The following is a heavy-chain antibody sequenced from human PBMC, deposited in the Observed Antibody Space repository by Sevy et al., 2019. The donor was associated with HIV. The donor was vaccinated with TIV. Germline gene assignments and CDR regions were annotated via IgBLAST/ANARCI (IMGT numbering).Heavy chain of an antibody. Sequence: GGCLRLSCAASGFTFSSYWMSCVRQAPGKGLEWVANIKQDGSEKYYVDSVKGRFTISRDNAKNSLYLQMNSLRAEDTALYYCARDRGSDLWSGLGSLDYWGQGTLVTVSS. CDR2: IKQDGSEK. CDR1: GFTFSSYW. D-gene: IGHD3-3*01. V-gene: IGHV3-7*01. CDR3: ARDRGSDLWSGLGSLDY. J-gene: IGHJ4*02.